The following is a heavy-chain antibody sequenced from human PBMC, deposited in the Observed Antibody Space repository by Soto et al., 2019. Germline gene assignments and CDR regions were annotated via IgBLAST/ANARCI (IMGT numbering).Heavy chain of an antibody. Sequence: SGPTLVNPTQTLTLTCTFSGFSLTTSGVGVGWIRQPPGKALEWLALIYWNDVKRYSPSLKSSLTITKDTSKNQVVLTMTNMDPVDTATYYCAKSGSSGWYGWFDPWGQGTLVTVSS. CDR3: AKSGSSGWYGWFDP. CDR1: GFSLTTSGVG. V-gene: IGHV2-5*01. J-gene: IGHJ5*02. CDR2: IYWNDVK. D-gene: IGHD6-19*01.